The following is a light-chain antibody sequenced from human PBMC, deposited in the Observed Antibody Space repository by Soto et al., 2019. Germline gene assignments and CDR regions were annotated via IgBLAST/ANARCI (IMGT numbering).Light chain of an antibody. CDR2: GAS. V-gene: IGKV3-15*01. CDR3: QQYNNWPWT. Sequence: EIVMTQSPATLSVSPGGRATLSCRASQSISDTLAWYQQKPGQAPRLLIYGASTRAPGFPARCSGSGSGTDFTLTISSRQSEDFSVYYCQQYNNWPWTFGQGTKVEIK. CDR1: QSISDT. J-gene: IGKJ1*01.